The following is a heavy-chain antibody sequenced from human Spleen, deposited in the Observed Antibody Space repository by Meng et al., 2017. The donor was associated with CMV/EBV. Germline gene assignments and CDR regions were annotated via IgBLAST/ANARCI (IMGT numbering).Heavy chain of an antibody. D-gene: IGHD6-19*01. J-gene: IGHJ6*02. CDR3: ARGKRVAGGENGMDV. Sequence: GGSLRLSCAASGFTVSSNYMSWVRQAPGKGLEWVANIKQDGSEKYYVDSVKGRFTISRDNAKNTLYLQMNSLRAGDTAVYYCARGKRVAGGENGMDVWGQGTTVTVSS. CDR1: GFTVSSNY. CDR2: IKQDGSEK. V-gene: IGHV3-7*01.